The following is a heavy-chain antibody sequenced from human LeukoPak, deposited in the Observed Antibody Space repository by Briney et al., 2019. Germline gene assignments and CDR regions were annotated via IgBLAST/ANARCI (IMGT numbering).Heavy chain of an antibody. CDR2: IYSGGST. Sequence: PGGSLRLSCAASGFTVSSNYMSWVRQAPGKGLEWVSVIYSGGSTYYADSVKGRFTISRDNSKNTLYLQMNSLRAEDTAVYYCAASLIVVVQDAFDIWGQGTMVTVSS. D-gene: IGHD3-22*01. V-gene: IGHV3-53*01. CDR1: GFTVSSNY. J-gene: IGHJ3*02. CDR3: AASLIVVVQDAFDI.